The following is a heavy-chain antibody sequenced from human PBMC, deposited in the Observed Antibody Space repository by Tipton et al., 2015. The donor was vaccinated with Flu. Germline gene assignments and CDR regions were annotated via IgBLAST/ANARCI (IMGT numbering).Heavy chain of an antibody. D-gene: IGHD3-10*01. Sequence: LKLSCAVYGGSFSGYYWSWIRQPPGRGLEWIGEINHSGSSNYNPSLKSRVTISVDTSKNQFSLKLTSVTAADTAVYYCARGLSGSGSYQRRYFDSWGQGTLVTVSS. CDR3: ARGLSGSGSYQRRYFDS. CDR2: INHSGSS. CDR1: GGSFSGYY. J-gene: IGHJ4*02. V-gene: IGHV4-34*01.